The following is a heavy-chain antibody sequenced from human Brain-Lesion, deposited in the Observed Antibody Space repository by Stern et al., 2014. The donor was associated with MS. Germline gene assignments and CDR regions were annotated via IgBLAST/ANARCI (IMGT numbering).Heavy chain of an antibody. J-gene: IGHJ4*02. CDR3: AKHACTGAACPFDL. D-gene: IGHD2-8*02. CDR1: GDSISSYTHY. CDR2: VYYSGAT. Sequence: QVQLQESGPGLVKPSETLSLTCAVSGDSISSYTHYWAWIRQPPGKGLEWIGSVYYSGATYYNPSLKSPVTISVDTSKNHFSLGLNPVTAADTAVYYCAKHACTGAACPFDLWGQGTLVTVSS. V-gene: IGHV4-39*01.